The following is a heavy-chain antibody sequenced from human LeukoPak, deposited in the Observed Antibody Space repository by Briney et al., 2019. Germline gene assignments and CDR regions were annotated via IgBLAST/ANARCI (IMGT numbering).Heavy chain of an antibody. CDR1: GGSITSYY. V-gene: IGHV4-59*12. CDR2: IYYSGSP. Sequence: SETLSLTCTVSGGSITSYYWSWIRQPPGKGLEWIGYIYYSGSPYYNPSLKSRVTISVDTSKNQFSLKLSSVTAADTAVYYCARGLGLSMVRGPPYYFDYWGQGTLVTVSS. CDR3: ARGLGLSMVRGPPYYFDY. D-gene: IGHD3-10*01. J-gene: IGHJ4*02.